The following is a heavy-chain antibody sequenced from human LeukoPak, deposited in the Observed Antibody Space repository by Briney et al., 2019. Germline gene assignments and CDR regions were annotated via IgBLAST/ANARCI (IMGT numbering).Heavy chain of an antibody. Sequence: GGSLRLSCAASGFTFSNYAMNWVRQAPGKGLEWVAAISFDAINTYYADSVRGRFAISRDTSKNTLDLQMTSLRPEDTAVYYCARERVVPAASHEYYYYYGMDVWDQGTTVTVSS. CDR3: ARERVVPAASHEYYYYYGMDV. D-gene: IGHD2-2*01. CDR1: GFTFSNYA. J-gene: IGHJ6*02. V-gene: IGHV3-30*09. CDR2: ISFDAINT.